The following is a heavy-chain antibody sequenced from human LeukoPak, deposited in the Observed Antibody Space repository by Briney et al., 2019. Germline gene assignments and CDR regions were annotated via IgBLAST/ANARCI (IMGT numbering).Heavy chain of an antibody. CDR1: GDSVSSNTAT. V-gene: IGHV6-1*01. D-gene: IGHD1-26*01. Sequence: SQTLSLTCAISGDSVSSNTATWNWIRQSPSRVLEWLGRTYYRSKWSTDYAVSVKSRITINPDTSKNQFSLQLNSVSPEDTALYYCARDLFSGSYYRFDYWGQGTLVTVSS. CDR3: ARDLFSGSYYRFDY. CDR2: TYYRSKWST. J-gene: IGHJ4*02.